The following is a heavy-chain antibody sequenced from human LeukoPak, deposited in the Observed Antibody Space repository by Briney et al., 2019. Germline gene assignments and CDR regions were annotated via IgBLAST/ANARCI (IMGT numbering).Heavy chain of an antibody. Sequence: GGSLRLSCAASGFTFSSYSMNWVRQAPGKGLEWVSSSYIYDAASVKGRFTISRDDAKNALYLQMNSLRAEDTAVYYCARDYSRSLYFDYWGQGTLVTVSS. CDR1: GFTFSSYS. CDR2: SYI. D-gene: IGHD6-13*01. CDR3: ARDYSRSLYFDY. J-gene: IGHJ4*02. V-gene: IGHV3-21*01.